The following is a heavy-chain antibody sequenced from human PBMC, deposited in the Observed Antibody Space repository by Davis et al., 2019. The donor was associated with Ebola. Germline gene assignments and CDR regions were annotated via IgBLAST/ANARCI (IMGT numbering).Heavy chain of an antibody. CDR1: GFTFSSYA. CDR3: AKDTSNVWFDV. CDR2: INQDGSDQ. V-gene: IGHV3-7*03. D-gene: IGHD1-26*01. J-gene: IGHJ3*01. Sequence: GESLKISCAASGFTFSSYAMSWVRQAPGKGLEWVANINQDGSDQQYVGSVKGRFTISRDNSMNTLHLQMNSLRVEDTAIYYCAKDTSNVWFDVWGQGTMVTVSS.